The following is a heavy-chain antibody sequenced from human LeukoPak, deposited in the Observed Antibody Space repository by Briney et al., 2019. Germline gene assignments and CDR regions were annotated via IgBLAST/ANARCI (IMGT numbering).Heavy chain of an antibody. J-gene: IGHJ5*02. D-gene: IGHD1-26*01. Sequence: ASVKVSCKASGYTFTNYGISWVRQAPGQGLEWMEWISAYNCNTNYPQKLQGRVTMTTDTSTSTAYMELRSLRSDDTAVYYCARENREGNWFDPWGQGTLVTVSS. V-gene: IGHV1-18*01. CDR3: ARENREGNWFDP. CDR1: GYTFTNYG. CDR2: ISAYNCNT.